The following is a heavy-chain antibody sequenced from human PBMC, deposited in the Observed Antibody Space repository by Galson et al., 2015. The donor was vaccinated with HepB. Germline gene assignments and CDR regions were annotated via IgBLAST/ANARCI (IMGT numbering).Heavy chain of an antibody. CDR2: ITSSSSYI. CDR3: ASNWGARYSFDY. CDR1: GFTFSSYS. Sequence: SLRLSCAASGFTFSSYSMNWVRQAPGKGLEWVSSITSSSSYIYYADSVKGRFTISRDNAKNSMYLQMNSLRAEDTAMYYCASNWGARYSFDYWGQGTLVTVSS. J-gene: IGHJ4*02. D-gene: IGHD7-27*01. V-gene: IGHV3-21*01.